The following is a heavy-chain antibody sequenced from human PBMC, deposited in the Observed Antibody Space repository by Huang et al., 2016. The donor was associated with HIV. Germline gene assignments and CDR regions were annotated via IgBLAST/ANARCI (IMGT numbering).Heavy chain of an antibody. D-gene: IGHD2-15*01. CDR1: GFSLNTSGVG. Sequence: QITLKESGPTLVKPTQTLTLACTFSGFSLNTSGVGVAWIRQPPGKALEWLALIYWYDDKRYRPSLKSRLTISKDPSNNQVVLTMTNMDPVDTASYFCAHSGDIFAAYSPEYFDYWGQGALVTVSS. J-gene: IGHJ4*02. CDR3: AHSGDIFAAYSPEYFDY. V-gene: IGHV2-5*01. CDR2: IYWYDDK.